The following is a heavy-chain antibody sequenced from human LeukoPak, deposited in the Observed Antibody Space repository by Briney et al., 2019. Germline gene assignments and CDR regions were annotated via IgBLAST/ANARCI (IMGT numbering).Heavy chain of an antibody. V-gene: IGHV3-9*01. CDR1: GFTFDDYA. Sequence: PGRSLRLSCAACGFTFDDYAMHLVRQAPGKGLEWVSGISWNSGSIGYADSVKGRCTISRDNAKNSLYLQMNSLRAEDTAVYYCARVGHCSSTSCWGPSRYYYYYGMDVWGQGTTVTVSS. CDR3: ARVGHCSSTSCWGPSRYYYYYGMDV. D-gene: IGHD2-2*01. CDR2: ISWNSGSI. J-gene: IGHJ6*02.